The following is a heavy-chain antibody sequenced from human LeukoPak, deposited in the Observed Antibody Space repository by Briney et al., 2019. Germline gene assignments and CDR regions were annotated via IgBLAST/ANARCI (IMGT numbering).Heavy chain of an antibody. D-gene: IGHD3-3*01. CDR3: AREGSDFWSGYSKGYFDY. CDR1: GFTFSSYN. Sequence: GGSLRFSCAVSGFTFSSYNMNWVRRAPGKGLEWVSYIGSSVSTRYYADSVKGRFTISRDNGKHSLYLQMNSLRAEDTAVDYCAREGSDFWSGYSKGYFDYWGQGTLVTVSS. V-gene: IGHV3-48*01. CDR2: IGSSVSTR. J-gene: IGHJ4*02.